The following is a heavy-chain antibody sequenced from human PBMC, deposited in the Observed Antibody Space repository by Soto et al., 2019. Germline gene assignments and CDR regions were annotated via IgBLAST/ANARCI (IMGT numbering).Heavy chain of an antibody. Sequence: GASVKVSCKASGYTFTSYGISWVRQAPGQGLEWMGWISAYNGNTNYAQKLQGRVTMTTDTSTSTAYMELRSLRSDDTAVYYCARVLSSFVLVPAGNLFSFCGQGTLVTVSS. V-gene: IGHV1-18*01. CDR2: ISAYNGNT. CDR3: ARVLSSFVLVPAGNLFSF. J-gene: IGHJ4*02. D-gene: IGHD2-2*01. CDR1: GYTFTSYG.